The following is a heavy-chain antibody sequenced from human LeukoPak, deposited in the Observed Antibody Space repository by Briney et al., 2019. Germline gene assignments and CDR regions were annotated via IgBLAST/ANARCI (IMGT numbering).Heavy chain of an antibody. CDR1: GYSISSGYY. J-gene: IGHJ4*02. D-gene: IGHD2-2*01. V-gene: IGHV4-38-2*02. Sequence: ASETLSLTCTVSGYSISSGYYWGWIRQPPGKGLEWIGSIYHSGSTYYNPSLKSRVTISVDTSKNQFSLKLSSVTAADTAVYCCASGTVVPAAPWGYFNYWGQGTLVTVSS. CDR3: ASGTVVPAAPWGYFNY. CDR2: IYHSGST.